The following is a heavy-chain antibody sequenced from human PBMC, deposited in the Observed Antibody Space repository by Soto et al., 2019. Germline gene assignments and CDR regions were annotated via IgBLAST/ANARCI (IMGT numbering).Heavy chain of an antibody. CDR2: VYWNDDK. Sequence: QITLKESGPTLLKPTQTLTLTCTFSGFSLTTSGVGVGWFRQPPGKALEWLALVYWNDDKRYSPSLKNRLTITRDTSKSQVLFSLTNMDPVDTATYYCPHYMTTMNTGYFGYWGQGTLVTVSS. CDR3: PHYMTTMNTGYFGY. D-gene: IGHD4-17*01. V-gene: IGHV2-5*01. J-gene: IGHJ4*02. CDR1: GFSLTTSGVG.